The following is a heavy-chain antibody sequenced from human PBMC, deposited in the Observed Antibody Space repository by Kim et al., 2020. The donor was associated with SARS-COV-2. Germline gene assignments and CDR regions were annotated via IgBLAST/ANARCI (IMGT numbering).Heavy chain of an antibody. D-gene: IGHD3-10*01. CDR2: TYYRSKWYN. CDR1: GDSVSSNSAA. CDR3: ARDPLLWFGEFPKDYYYYGMDV. V-gene: IGHV6-1*01. J-gene: IGHJ6*02. Sequence: SQTLSLTCAISGDSVSSNSAAWNWIRQSPSRGLEWLGRTYYRSKWYNDYAVSVKSRITINPDTSKNQFSLQLNSVTPEDTAVYYCARDPLLWFGEFPKDYYYYGMDVWGQGTTVTVSS.